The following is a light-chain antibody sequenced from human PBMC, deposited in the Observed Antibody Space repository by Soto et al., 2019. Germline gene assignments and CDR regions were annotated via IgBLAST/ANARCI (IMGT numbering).Light chain of an antibody. CDR1: ESIRTF. V-gene: IGKV3-11*01. Sequence: EIVLTQSPATLSLSPGERATLSCSASESIRTFLAWYQQKPGQAPRLLIYGASNRATGIPARFSGSGSGADFSLTISSLEPEDFAVYYCHQRSNWPPYTFGHGTKLEIK. CDR2: GAS. J-gene: IGKJ2*01. CDR3: HQRSNWPPYT.